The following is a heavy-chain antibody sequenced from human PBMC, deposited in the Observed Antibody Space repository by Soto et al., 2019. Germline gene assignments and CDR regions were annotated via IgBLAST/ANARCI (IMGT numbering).Heavy chain of an antibody. V-gene: IGHV2-26*01. Sequence: QVTLKESGPVLVKPTETLTLTCTVSGFSLNNVRMGVTWIRQPPGKALEWLAHILSNDEKSYSTSLKNRLTISKDTSKSQVVLSMTNMDRVDTATYYCARIYGGYDPIISWRLGWFVPWGQGTLVTVSS. CDR3: ARIYGGYDPIISWRLGWFVP. D-gene: IGHD5-12*01. CDR1: GFSLNNVRMG. J-gene: IGHJ5*02. CDR2: ILSNDEK.